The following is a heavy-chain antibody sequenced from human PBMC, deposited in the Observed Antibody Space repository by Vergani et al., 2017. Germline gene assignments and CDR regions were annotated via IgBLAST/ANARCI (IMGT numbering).Heavy chain of an antibody. V-gene: IGHV4-61*02. CDR2: IYTSVST. CDR3: ARTGITMVRGVIIGGFDY. CDR1: GGSISSGSYY. J-gene: IGHJ4*02. Sequence: QVQLQESGPGLVKPSQTLSLTCTVSGGSISSGSYYWSWIRQPAGKGLEWIGRIYTSVSTNYNPSLKSRVTISVDTSKNQFSLKLSSVTAADTAVYYCARTGITMVRGVIIGGFDYWGQGTLVTVSS. D-gene: IGHD3-10*01.